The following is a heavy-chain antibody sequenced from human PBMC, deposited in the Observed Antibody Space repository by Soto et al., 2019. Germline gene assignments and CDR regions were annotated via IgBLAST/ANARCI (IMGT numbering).Heavy chain of an antibody. V-gene: IGHV4-59*01. Sequence: PSETLSLTCTVSGGSISSYYWSWIRQPPGKGLEWIGYIYYSGSTNYNPSLKSRVTISVDTSKNQFSLKLSSVTAADTAVYYCARGYGSGSYPHDYWGQGTLVTVSS. J-gene: IGHJ4*02. CDR1: GGSISSYY. CDR2: IYYSGST. CDR3: ARGYGSGSYPHDY. D-gene: IGHD3-10*01.